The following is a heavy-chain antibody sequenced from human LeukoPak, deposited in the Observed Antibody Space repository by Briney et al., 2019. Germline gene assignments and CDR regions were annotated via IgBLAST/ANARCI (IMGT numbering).Heavy chain of an antibody. D-gene: IGHD3-9*01. CDR1: GFTFSSYA. J-gene: IGHJ4*02. CDR2: ISGSGGST. Sequence: GGSLRLSCAASGFTFSSYAMSWVRQAPGKGLEWVSAISGSGGSTYYADSVKGRFTISRDNSKNTLYLQMNSLRAEDTAVYYCAKDNGVFDWLRPRVIDYWGQGTLVTVSS. CDR3: AKDNGVFDWLRPRVIDY. V-gene: IGHV3-23*01.